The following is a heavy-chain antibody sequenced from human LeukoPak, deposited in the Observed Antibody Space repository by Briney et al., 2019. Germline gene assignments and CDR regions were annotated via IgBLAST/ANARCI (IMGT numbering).Heavy chain of an antibody. Sequence: PGGSLRLSCAASGFTFSSYWMSWVRQAPGKGLEWVANIKQDGSEKYYVDSVKGRFTISRDNAKNSLYLQMNSLRAEDTAVYYCARDQRSSGWYDGVGYWGQGTLVTVSS. CDR3: ARDQRSSGWYDGVGY. D-gene: IGHD6-19*01. V-gene: IGHV3-7*01. J-gene: IGHJ4*02. CDR1: GFTFSSYW. CDR2: IKQDGSEK.